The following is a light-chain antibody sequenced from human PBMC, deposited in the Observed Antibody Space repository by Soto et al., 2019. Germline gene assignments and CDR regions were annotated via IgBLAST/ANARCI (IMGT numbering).Light chain of an antibody. Sequence: DVVLTQSPLSLPVTLGQPASISCRSSQSLVYSDGNTYLNWFQQRPGRSPRRLIYDVSNRASGVPDRFSGRGSGTDFTLKITRVEAEDVGVYYCMQGTHWPPLTFGQGTRLEIK. CDR2: DVS. CDR1: QSLVYSDGNTY. J-gene: IGKJ5*01. CDR3: MQGTHWPPLT. V-gene: IGKV2-30*01.